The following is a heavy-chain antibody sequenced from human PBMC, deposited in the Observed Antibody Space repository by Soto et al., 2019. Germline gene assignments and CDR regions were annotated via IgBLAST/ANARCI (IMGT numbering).Heavy chain of an antibody. CDR1: GFTFSSYA. CDR2: ISYDGSNK. J-gene: IGHJ4*02. Sequence: GGSLRLSCAASGFTFSSYAMHWVRQAPGKGLEWVAVISYDGSNKYYADSVKGRFTISRDNSKNTLYLQMNSLRAEDTAVYYCARDLRGWNYVGPLDYWGQGTLVTVSS. CDR3: ARDLRGWNYVGPLDY. D-gene: IGHD1-7*01. V-gene: IGHV3-30-3*01.